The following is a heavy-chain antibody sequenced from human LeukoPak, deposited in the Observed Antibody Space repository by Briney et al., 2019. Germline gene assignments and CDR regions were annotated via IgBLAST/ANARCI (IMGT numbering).Heavy chain of an antibody. Sequence: PGGSLRLSCAASGFTFSSSAMGWVGQAPGKGLEWVSVISGSGGSTYYADSVKGRFSISRDNSKNTLYLQINSLRVEDTALYYCAKASGITGTFKVGPGYWGQGTLVTVSS. CDR3: AKASGITGTFKVGPGY. CDR1: GFTFSSSA. J-gene: IGHJ4*02. V-gene: IGHV3-23*01. D-gene: IGHD1-20*01. CDR2: ISGSGGST.